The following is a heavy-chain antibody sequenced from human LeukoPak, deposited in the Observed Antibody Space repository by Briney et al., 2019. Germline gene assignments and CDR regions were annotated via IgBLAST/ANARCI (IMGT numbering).Heavy chain of an antibody. CDR1: GFTFSSYA. CDR3: AKVQTPSTTGTTEFDY. Sequence: PGGSLRLSCAASGFTFSSYAMSWVRQAPGKGLEWVSAISGSGGSTYYADSVKGRFTISRGNSKNTLYLQMNSLRAEDTAVYYCAKVQTPSTTGTTEFDYWGQGTLVTVSS. J-gene: IGHJ4*02. D-gene: IGHD1-1*01. CDR2: ISGSGGST. V-gene: IGHV3-23*01.